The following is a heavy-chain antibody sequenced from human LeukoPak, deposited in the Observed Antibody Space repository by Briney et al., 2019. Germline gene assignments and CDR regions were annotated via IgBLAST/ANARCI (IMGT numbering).Heavy chain of an antibody. CDR2: VSSSGTTT. CDR3: AKLVTHFDY. Sequence: GGSLRLSCAASGFTFSSYSVIWARQAPGKGLEWVSYVSSSGTTTYYADSVKGRFTISRDNSKNTLYMQMNSLRAEDTAVYYCAKLVTHFDYWGQGTLVTVSS. V-gene: IGHV3-48*01. D-gene: IGHD4-23*01. J-gene: IGHJ4*02. CDR1: GFTFSSYS.